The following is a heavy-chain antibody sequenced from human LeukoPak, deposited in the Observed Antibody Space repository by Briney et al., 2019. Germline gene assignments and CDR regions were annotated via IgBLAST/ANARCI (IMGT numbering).Heavy chain of an antibody. J-gene: IGHJ6*02. Sequence: GGSLRLSCAAFGFTFRSYWMTWVRQAPGKGLEWVANIKPDESEKYYMDSVKGRFTISRDNAKNSVYPQMNSLRAEDTAVYYCARSPDGMDVWGQGTTVTVSS. CDR3: ARSPDGMDV. V-gene: IGHV3-7*01. CDR1: GFTFRSYW. CDR2: IKPDESEK.